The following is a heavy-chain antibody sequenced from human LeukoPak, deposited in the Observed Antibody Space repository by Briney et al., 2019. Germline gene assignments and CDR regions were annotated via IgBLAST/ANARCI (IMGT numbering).Heavy chain of an antibody. CDR2: ISGSAGTT. CDR1: GFTFSDYA. V-gene: IGHV3-23*01. J-gene: IGHJ4*02. CDR3: AKLVGATKGGSDY. D-gene: IGHD1-26*01. Sequence: PGGSLRLSCAASGFTFSDYAMRWVRQAPGKGPEYVSSISGSAGTTYYADSVKGRFTISRDNSNNTLSLQMHSLRVEDTAVYYCAKLVGATKGGSDYWGQGTLVTVSS.